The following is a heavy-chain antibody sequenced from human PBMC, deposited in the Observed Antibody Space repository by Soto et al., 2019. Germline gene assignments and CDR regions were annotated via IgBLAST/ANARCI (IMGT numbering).Heavy chain of an antibody. J-gene: IGHJ6*01. CDR3: ARIVSGLDV. Sequence: EVQLVKSGGGRVQPGGSLQLSCEASGFTFSVSAIHWVRLASGKGLEWVGRIRTRKNRYVTTYAASMKGRFSRSRDDSKNTADLQMNNLKSEDTAVYYCARIVSGLDVWVQGTRVIVSA. CDR1: GFTFSVSA. V-gene: IGHV3-73*02. D-gene: IGHD2-21*01. CDR2: IRTRKNRYVT.